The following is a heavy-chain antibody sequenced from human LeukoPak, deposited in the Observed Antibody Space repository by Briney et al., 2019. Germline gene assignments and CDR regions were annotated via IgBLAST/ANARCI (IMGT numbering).Heavy chain of an antibody. CDR2: VKSKSNGGTT. CDR3: TAGVGHSDFDY. J-gene: IGHJ4*02. Sequence: GGSLRLSGAASGFTFSNAWMSWLRQAPGKGLEWVGRVKSKSNGGTTGYAAPVKGRFTISRDDSKNTYLQMNSLKSEDTAVYFCTAGVGHSDFDYWGQGTLVSVSS. CDR1: GFTFSNAW. D-gene: IGHD2-8*01. V-gene: IGHV3-15*01.